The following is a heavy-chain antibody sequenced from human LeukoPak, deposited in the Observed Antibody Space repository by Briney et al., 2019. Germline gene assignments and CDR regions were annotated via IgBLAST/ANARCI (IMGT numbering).Heavy chain of an antibody. CDR1: GFTVSSNY. CDR2: IYSGGST. D-gene: IGHD3-22*01. CDR3: ARDSVRSYYDSSGYYPY. J-gene: IGHJ4*02. V-gene: IGHV3-66*02. Sequence: PGGSLRLSCAASGFTVSSNYMSWVRQAPGKGLEWVSVIYSGGSTYYADSVKGRFTISRDNSKSPLYLQMNSLRAEDTAVYYCARDSVRSYYDSSGYYPYWGQGTLVTVSS.